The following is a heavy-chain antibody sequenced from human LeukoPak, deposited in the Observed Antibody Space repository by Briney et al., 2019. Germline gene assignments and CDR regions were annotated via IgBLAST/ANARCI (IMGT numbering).Heavy chain of an antibody. V-gene: IGHV3-48*04. CDR2: ISGSSSTI. CDR3: ARAIVATIPNWFDP. Sequence: GGSLRLSCAASGFTLSSYSMNWVRQAPGRGLEWVSYISGSSSTIYYADSVKGRFTISRDNAKNSLYLQMNSLRAEDTAVYYCARAIVATIPNWFDPWGQGTLVTVSS. CDR1: GFTLSSYS. D-gene: IGHD5-12*01. J-gene: IGHJ5*02.